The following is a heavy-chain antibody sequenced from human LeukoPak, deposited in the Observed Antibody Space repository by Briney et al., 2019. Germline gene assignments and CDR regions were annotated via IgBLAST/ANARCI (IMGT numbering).Heavy chain of an antibody. J-gene: IGHJ4*02. Sequence: SGTLSLTCAVSGASIRSSTNWWSWVRQPPGKGLEWIGEILHSGSTNYNPSLKSRVTMSADKSKNQFSLNLRSVTAADTAVYYCLYGGNSGDWVYWGQGTLVTVSS. CDR2: ILHSGST. CDR3: LYGGNSGDWVY. D-gene: IGHD4-23*01. CDR1: GASIRSSTNW. V-gene: IGHV4-4*02.